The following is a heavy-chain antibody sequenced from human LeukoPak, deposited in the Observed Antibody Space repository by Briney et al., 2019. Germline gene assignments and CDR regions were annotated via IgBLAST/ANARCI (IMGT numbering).Heavy chain of an antibody. CDR2: IYYSGST. D-gene: IGHD6-6*01. CDR3: ARESIAAPFDY. V-gene: IGHV4-59*01. Sequence: PSETLSLTCTVSGGSISSYYWSWIRQPPGKGLEWIGYIYYSGSTNYYPSLKSRVTISVDTSKNQFSLKLSSVAAADTAVYYCARESIAAPFDYWGQGTLVTVSS. J-gene: IGHJ4*02. CDR1: GGSISSYY.